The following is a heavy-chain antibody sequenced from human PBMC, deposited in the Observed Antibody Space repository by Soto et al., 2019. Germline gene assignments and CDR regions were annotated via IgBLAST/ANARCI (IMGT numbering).Heavy chain of an antibody. Sequence: PSETLSLTCAVYGGSFSGYYWSWIRQPPGKGLEWIGEINHSGSTNYNPSPKSRVTISVDTSKNQFSLKLSSVTAADTAVYYCARDAYYDFWSGYSRWFDPWGQGTLVTVSS. V-gene: IGHV4-34*01. CDR2: INHSGST. J-gene: IGHJ5*02. D-gene: IGHD3-3*01. CDR3: ARDAYYDFWSGYSRWFDP. CDR1: GGSFSGYY.